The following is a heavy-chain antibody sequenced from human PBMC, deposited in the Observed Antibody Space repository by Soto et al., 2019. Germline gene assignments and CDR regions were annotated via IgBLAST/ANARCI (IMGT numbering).Heavy chain of an antibody. Sequence: QLQLQESGPGLVKPSETLSLTCTVSGGSISSSSFYWGWIRQPPGKGLEWIGSIYSSGTTYYNPSLKSRVTISVDTSKNQFSLKLSSVTAADTAVYYCARAYSGTYFNDAFDIWGQGTMVTVSS. V-gene: IGHV4-39*01. CDR3: ARAYSGTYFNDAFDI. J-gene: IGHJ3*02. CDR2: IYSSGTT. D-gene: IGHD1-26*01. CDR1: GGSISSSSFY.